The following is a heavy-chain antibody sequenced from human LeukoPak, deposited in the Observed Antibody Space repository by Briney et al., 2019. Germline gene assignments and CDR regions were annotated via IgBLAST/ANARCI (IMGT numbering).Heavy chain of an antibody. CDR3: ARDPDYYDSSGRAFDI. CDR2: IYYSGST. J-gene: IGHJ3*02. CDR1: GFSISSYY. D-gene: IGHD3-22*01. Sequence: PAETLSLTCTVSGFSISSYYWSWVRQPPGKGLEWVGYIYYSGSTNYNPSLKSRVTISVDTSKNHFSLKLSSVTAADTAVYYCARDPDYYDSSGRAFDIWGQGTMVTVSS. V-gene: IGHV4-59*01.